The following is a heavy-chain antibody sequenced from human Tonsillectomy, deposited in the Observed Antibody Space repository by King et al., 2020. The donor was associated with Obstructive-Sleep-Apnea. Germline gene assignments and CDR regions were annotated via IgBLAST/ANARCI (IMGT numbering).Heavy chain of an antibody. CDR2: ISYEGINK. J-gene: IGHJ4*02. V-gene: IGHV3-30*04. Sequence: VQLVESGGGVVQPGRSLRLSCAASGFTFSTYAIHWVRQAPGKGLEWGATISYEGINKNYADSVKGRFTISRDNSKNTVYLEMNSLRAEDTAVYYCARDLKDYYGSGSYWGQGTLVTVSS. CDR1: GFTFSTYA. D-gene: IGHD3-10*01. CDR3: ARDLKDYYGSGSY.